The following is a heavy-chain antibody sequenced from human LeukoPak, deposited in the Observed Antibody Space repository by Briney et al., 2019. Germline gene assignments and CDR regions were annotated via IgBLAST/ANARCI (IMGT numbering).Heavy chain of an antibody. CDR2: ISYDGSNK. V-gene: IGHV3-30*18. Sequence: PGGSLRLSCAASGFTFSSYGMHWVRQAPGKGLEWVAVISYDGSNKYYADSEKGRFTISRDNSKNTLYLQMNRLRAEDTAVYYCAKEWDRGNYFVYWGQGTLVTVSS. D-gene: IGHD1-26*01. CDR3: AKEWDRGNYFVY. J-gene: IGHJ4*02. CDR1: GFTFSSYG.